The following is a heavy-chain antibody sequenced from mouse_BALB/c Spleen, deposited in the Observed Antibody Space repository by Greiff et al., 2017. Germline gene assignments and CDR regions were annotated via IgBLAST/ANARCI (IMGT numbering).Heavy chain of an antibody. V-gene: IGHV5-6*01. Sequence: EVMLVESGGDLVKPGGSLKLSCAASGFTFSSYGMSWVRQTPDKRLEWVATISSGGSYTYYPDSVKGRFTISRDNAKNTLYLQMSSLKSEDTAMYYCARHTITTAYYAMDYWGQGTSVTVSS. CDR3: ARHTITTAYYAMDY. J-gene: IGHJ4*01. D-gene: IGHD1-2*01. CDR2: ISSGGSYT. CDR1: GFTFSSYG.